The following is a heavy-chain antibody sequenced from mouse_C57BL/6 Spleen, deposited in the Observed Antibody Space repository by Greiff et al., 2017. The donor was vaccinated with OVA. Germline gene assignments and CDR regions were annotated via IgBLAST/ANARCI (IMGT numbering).Heavy chain of an antibody. Sequence: EVMLVESGGGLVKPGGSLKLSCAASGFTFSSYAMSWVRQTPEKRLEWVATISDGGSYTYYPDNVKGRFTISRDNAKNNLYLQMSHLKSEDTAMYYCARENDGYLWYFDVWGTGTTVTVSS. CDR3: ARENDGYLWYFDV. CDR1: GFTFSSYA. V-gene: IGHV5-4*01. D-gene: IGHD2-3*01. CDR2: ISDGGSYT. J-gene: IGHJ1*03.